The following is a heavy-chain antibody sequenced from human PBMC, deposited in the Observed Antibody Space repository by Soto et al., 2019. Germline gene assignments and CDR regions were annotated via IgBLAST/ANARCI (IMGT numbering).Heavy chain of an antibody. Sequence: GGSLRLSCAASGFTFSSYSMNWVRQAPGKGLEWVSYISSSSSTIYYADSVKGRFTISRDNAKNSLYLQMNSLRDEDTAVYYCARQVGSGPISYYYYYGMDVWGQGTTVTVSS. J-gene: IGHJ6*02. CDR2: ISSSSSTI. CDR3: ARQVGSGPISYYYYYGMDV. CDR1: GFTFSSYS. D-gene: IGHD2-15*01. V-gene: IGHV3-48*02.